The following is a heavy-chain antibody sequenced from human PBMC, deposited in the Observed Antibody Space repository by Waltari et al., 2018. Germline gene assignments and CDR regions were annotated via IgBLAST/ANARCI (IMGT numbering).Heavy chain of an antibody. Sequence: QLVQSGAEVKKPGDSLKISCQGSGYRFTVIYPSDSDTSYSPSFQGRVTISVETSISTAYLHWSSLKASDTAIYYCGTQRLGAHIDFWGQGTLVTVSS. CDR2: IYPSDSDT. D-gene: IGHD1-26*01. CDR3: GTQRLGAHIDF. V-gene: IGHV5-51*01. J-gene: IGHJ4*02. CDR1: GYRFT.